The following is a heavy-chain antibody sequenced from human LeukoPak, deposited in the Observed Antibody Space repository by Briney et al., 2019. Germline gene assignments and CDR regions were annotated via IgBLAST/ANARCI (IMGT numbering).Heavy chain of an antibody. Sequence: PGGSLRLSCAASGFTFSSYAMSWVRQAPGKGLEWVSAISGSGGSTYYADPVKGGFTISRDNSTNTLYLQMNSLRAEDTAVYYCATVAVPYYYDSSGYSYYFDYWGQGTLVTVSS. CDR1: GFTFSSYA. CDR2: ISGSGGST. V-gene: IGHV3-23*01. J-gene: IGHJ4*02. CDR3: ATVAVPYYYDSSGYSYYFDY. D-gene: IGHD3-22*01.